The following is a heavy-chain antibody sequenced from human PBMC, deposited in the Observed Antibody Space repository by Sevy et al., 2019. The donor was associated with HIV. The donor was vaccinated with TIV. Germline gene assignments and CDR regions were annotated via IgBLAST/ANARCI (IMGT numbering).Heavy chain of an antibody. D-gene: IGHD3-3*01. V-gene: IGHV1-3*04. J-gene: IGHJ4*02. Sequence: ASVKVSCKASGYSFTNYAIHWVRQAPGQGLEWMGWIKTDNGNTKYSQTFQGRVTITRDTSATTAYMEMSSLRYDDTALYFCAIGKGGIFGVVVGQFDSWGQGTLVTVSS. CDR2: IKTDNGNT. CDR1: GYSFTNYA. CDR3: AIGKGGIFGVVVGQFDS.